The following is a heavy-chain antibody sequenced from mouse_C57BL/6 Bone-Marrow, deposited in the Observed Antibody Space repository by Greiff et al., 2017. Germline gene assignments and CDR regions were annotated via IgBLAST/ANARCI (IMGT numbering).Heavy chain of an antibody. CDR3: TADTTAHFDY. D-gene: IGHD1-2*01. Sequence: VQLQQSGAELVRPGASVKLSCTASGFNFKDDYMHWVKQRPEQGLEWIGWIDPENGDTEYASKFQGKATITADTYSNTAYLQLSSLTSEDTAVYYCTADTTAHFDYWCRGTALTVSA. CDR2: IDPENGDT. CDR1: GFNFKDDY. J-gene: IGHJ2*01. V-gene: IGHV14-4*01.